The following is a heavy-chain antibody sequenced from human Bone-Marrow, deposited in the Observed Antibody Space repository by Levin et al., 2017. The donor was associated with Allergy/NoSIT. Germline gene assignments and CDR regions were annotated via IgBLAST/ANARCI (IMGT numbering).Heavy chain of an antibody. V-gene: IGHV1-46*01. J-gene: IGHJ4*02. Sequence: GGSLRLSCKASGYTFSDYYMHLVRQAPGQGLEWMGMINPSGGNTFYAQKFEGRLTMARDTSTTTVYMELSALRSEDTAMYYCARKPRRRGNLDFWGQGTLVTVSS. CDR3: ARKPRRRGNLDF. CDR2: INPSGGNT. D-gene: IGHD1-14*01. CDR1: GYTFSDYY.